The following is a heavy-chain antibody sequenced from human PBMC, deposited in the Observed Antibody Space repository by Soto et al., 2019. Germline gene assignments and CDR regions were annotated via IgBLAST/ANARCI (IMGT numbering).Heavy chain of an antibody. D-gene: IGHD3-10*01. Sequence: EVQLVESGGGLVQPGGSLRLSCAASGFTFSDHYMDWVRQAPGKGLEWVGRSKNKADSYTTEYAASVKGRFPISRDGSKNSRLLQMNSLKTEDTAVYYWTVWGSANDFGAAWGQGILVTVSS. V-gene: IGHV3-72*01. J-gene: IGHJ4*02. CDR3: TVWGSANDFGAA. CDR1: GFTFSDHY. CDR2: SKNKADSYTT.